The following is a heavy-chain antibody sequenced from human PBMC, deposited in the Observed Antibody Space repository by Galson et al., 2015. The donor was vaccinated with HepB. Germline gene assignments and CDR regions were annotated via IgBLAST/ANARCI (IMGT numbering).Heavy chain of an antibody. Sequence: CAISGDSVSSNSAAWNWIRQSPSRGLEWLGRTYYRSKWYNDYAVSVKSRITINPDTSKNQFSLQLNSVTPEDTAVYYCARPPRGYYYDSSGYPGDYWGQGTLVTVSS. V-gene: IGHV6-1*01. CDR2: TYYRSKWYN. CDR1: GDSVSSNSAA. CDR3: ARPPRGYYYDSSGYPGDY. D-gene: IGHD3-22*01. J-gene: IGHJ4*02.